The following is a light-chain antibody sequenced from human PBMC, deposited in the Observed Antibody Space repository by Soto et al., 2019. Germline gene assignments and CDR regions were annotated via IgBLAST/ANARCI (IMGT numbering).Light chain of an antibody. Sequence: EIVLTQSPATLSLSPGERATLSCGASQSVSSSYLAWYQQKPGLAPRLLIYDASSRATGIPDRFSGSGSATDFPRTISRLEPDDFALYYCQQYGSSITVAQWPRLEIK. CDR1: QSVSSSY. CDR2: DAS. CDR3: QQYGSSIT. V-gene: IGKV3D-20*01. J-gene: IGKJ5*01.